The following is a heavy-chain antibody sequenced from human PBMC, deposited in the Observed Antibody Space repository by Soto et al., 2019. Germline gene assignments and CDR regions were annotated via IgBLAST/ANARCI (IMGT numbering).Heavy chain of an antibody. V-gene: IGHV1-46*03. CDR2: INPSGGST. Sequence: QVQLVQSGAEVKKPGASVKVSCKASGYTFTSYYMHWVRQAPGQGLEWMGIINPSGGSTSYAKKFQGRGTLTMATSTSTVDMELSSLRTEDTAVSYCARVYYSDGSCYSIDYWGQGTLVTVSS. CDR1: GYTFTSYY. D-gene: IGHD2-15*01. J-gene: IGHJ4*02. CDR3: ARVYYSDGSCYSIDY.